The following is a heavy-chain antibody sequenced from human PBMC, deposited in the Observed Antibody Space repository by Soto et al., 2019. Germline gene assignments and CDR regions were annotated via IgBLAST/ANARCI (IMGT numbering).Heavy chain of an antibody. D-gene: IGHD3-3*01. CDR3: ARLARITIFGVVLGRYYFDY. CDR1: GGSLSGYY. V-gene: IGHV4-34*01. J-gene: IGHJ4*02. Sequence: SETLSLTFAVYGGSLSGYYWSWIRQPPGKGLEWIGEINHSGSTNYNPSLKSRVTISVDMSKNQFSLQLSSVTAADTAVYYCARLARITIFGVVLGRYYFDYWGQGTLVTVSS. CDR2: INHSGST.